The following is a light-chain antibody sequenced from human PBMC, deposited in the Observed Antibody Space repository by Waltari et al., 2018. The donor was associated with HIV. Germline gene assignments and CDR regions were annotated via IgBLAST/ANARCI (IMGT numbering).Light chain of an antibody. Sequence: ETVMTQSPATLPVSPGERAPLSCRASQSFSSNLAWYQQKPGQAPRHLIYGASTRATGIPARFSGSGSGTEFTLTISSLQSEDFAVYYCQQYNKWPPTFGQGTKVEIK. CDR2: GAS. CDR3: QQYNKWPPT. V-gene: IGKV3-15*01. CDR1: QSFSSN. J-gene: IGKJ1*01.